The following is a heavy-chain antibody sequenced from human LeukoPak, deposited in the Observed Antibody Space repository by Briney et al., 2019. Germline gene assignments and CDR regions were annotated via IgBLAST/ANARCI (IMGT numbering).Heavy chain of an antibody. V-gene: IGHV1-2*02. J-gene: IGHJ4*02. D-gene: IGHD3-10*01. CDR2: IDPNSGGT. CDR1: GYTFTNYY. Sequence: PGASVKVSCKASGYTFTNYYMHWVRQAPGQGLEWMGWIDPNSGGTNYAQKLQGRVTMTRDTSISTAYMELSRLRSDDTAVYYCARGKELLWFGELLAFDYFDYWGQGTLVTVSS. CDR3: ARGKELLWFGELLAFDYFDY.